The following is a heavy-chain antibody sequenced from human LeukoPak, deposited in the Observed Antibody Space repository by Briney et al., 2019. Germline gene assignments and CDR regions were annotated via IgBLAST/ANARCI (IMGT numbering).Heavy chain of an antibody. CDR1: GGSISRYY. D-gene: IGHD3-22*01. CDR2: IYNSGTT. V-gene: IGHV4-59*01. J-gene: IGHJ6*02. Sequence: NTSQTLSLTCTVSGGSISRYYWSWIRQPPGKGLEWIGYIYNSGTTNYNPSLKSRVTISLDTSKNQFSLKLSSVTAADTAVYYCARDRSSGYYDSYYYGMDVWGQGTTVTVSS. CDR3: ARDRSSGYYDSYYYGMDV.